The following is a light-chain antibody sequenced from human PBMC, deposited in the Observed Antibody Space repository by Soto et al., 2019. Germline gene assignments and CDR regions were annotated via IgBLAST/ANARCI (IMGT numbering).Light chain of an antibody. CDR1: KIGSKI. J-gene: IGLJ1*01. Sequence: YELTQPPSVSVAPGQTAKITCGGDKIGSKIVHWHKQRPGQAPVAVVFDGTDRPSGIPDRISASRSGDTATLTISRVDAGDEADYYCQVWASTAEFFVFGSGTKVT. CDR2: DGT. V-gene: IGLV3-21*02. CDR3: QVWASTAEFFV.